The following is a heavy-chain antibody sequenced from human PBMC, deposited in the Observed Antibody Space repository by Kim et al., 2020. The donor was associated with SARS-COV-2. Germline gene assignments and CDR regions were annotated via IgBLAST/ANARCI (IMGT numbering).Heavy chain of an antibody. CDR2: IWYDGSNK. Sequence: GGSLRLSCAASGFTFSSYGMHWVRQAPGKGLEWVAVIWYDGSNKYYADSVKGRFTISRDNSKNTLYLQMNSLRAEDTAVYYCAKERGTMVRGPLAHYYYYGMDVWGQGTTVTVSS. J-gene: IGHJ6*02. V-gene: IGHV3-33*06. CDR3: AKERGTMVRGPLAHYYYYGMDV. D-gene: IGHD3-10*01. CDR1: GFTFSSYG.